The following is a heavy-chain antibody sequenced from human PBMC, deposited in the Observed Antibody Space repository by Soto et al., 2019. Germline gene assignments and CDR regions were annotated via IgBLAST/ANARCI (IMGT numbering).Heavy chain of an antibody. D-gene: IGHD5-18*01. CDR3: AREGYSYEGMDV. J-gene: IGHJ6*02. CDR1: GYTFTSYA. Sequence: QVQLVQSGAEEKKPGASVKVSCKASGYTFTSYAMHWVRQAPGQRLEWMGWINAGNGNTKYSQKFQGRVTITRDASASTAYMELSSLRSEYTAVYYCAREGYSYEGMDVWGQGTTVTVSS. CDR2: INAGNGNT. V-gene: IGHV1-3*05.